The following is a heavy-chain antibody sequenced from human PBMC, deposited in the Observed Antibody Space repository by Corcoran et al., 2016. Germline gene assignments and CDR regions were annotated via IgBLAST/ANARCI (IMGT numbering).Heavy chain of an antibody. Sequence: EVQLVESGGGLIQPGGSLRLSCAASGFTVSSNYMSWVRQAPGKGLEWVSVIYSGGSTYYADSVKGRFTISRDNSKNTLYLQMNSLRAEDTAVYYCARGSQICSGGSCLDYWGQGTLVTVSS. D-gene: IGHD2-15*01. J-gene: IGHJ4*02. CDR2: IYSGGST. V-gene: IGHV3-53*01. CDR3: ARGSQICSGGSCLDY. CDR1: GFTVSSNY.